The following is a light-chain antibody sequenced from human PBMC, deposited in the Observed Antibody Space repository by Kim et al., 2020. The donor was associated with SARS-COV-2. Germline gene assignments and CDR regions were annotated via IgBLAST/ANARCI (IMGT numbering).Light chain of an antibody. J-gene: IGKJ2*01. Sequence: VSPGDRATVSCRASQSVASNLAWYQQKAGQSPRLLIYGASDRATGITARFRGSGSETEFTLTISSLQSEDSAIYFCQQYIKWPHTFGQGTKLEI. V-gene: IGKV3D-15*01. CDR1: QSVASN. CDR3: QQYIKWPHT. CDR2: GAS.